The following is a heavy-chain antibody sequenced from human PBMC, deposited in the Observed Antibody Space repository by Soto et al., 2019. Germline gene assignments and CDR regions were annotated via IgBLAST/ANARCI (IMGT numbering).Heavy chain of an antibody. J-gene: IGHJ5*02. CDR3: ARVFHGSSWYGPEGDNWFDP. Sequence: ASVKVSCKASGYTFTGYYMHWVRQAPGQGLEWMGWINPNSGGTNYAQKFQGWVTMTRDTSISTAYMELSRLRSDDTAVYYCARVFHGSSWYGPEGDNWFDPWGQGTLVTVSS. V-gene: IGHV1-2*04. CDR2: INPNSGGT. CDR1: GYTFTGYY. D-gene: IGHD6-13*01.